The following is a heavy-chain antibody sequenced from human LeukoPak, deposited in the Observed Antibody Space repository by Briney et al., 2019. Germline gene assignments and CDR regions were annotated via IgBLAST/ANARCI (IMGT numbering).Heavy chain of an antibody. D-gene: IGHD3-10*01. Sequence: PGGSLRLSCAASGFTFSSYAMTWVRQAPGKGLEWVSTISAGAGSTYYADSVKGRFTISRDNSKNTLYLKMNSLRAEDTAVYFCAKDQDGSGSFYSNYFDYWGQGTLVTVSS. V-gene: IGHV3-23*01. CDR1: GFTFSSYA. CDR2: ISAGAGST. J-gene: IGHJ4*02. CDR3: AKDQDGSGSFYSNYFDY.